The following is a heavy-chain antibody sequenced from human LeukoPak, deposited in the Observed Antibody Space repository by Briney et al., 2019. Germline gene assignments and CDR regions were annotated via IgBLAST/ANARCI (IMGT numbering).Heavy chain of an antibody. V-gene: IGHV3-23*01. D-gene: IGHD4/OR15-4a*01. CDR3: ARDVDYANPRHDY. Sequence: GGSLRLSCAASGFTFSHYGMTWVRQAPGKGLEWVSAISGSGGSTYYAGSVKGRFTISRDNSKNTLYLQMNSLRAEDTAVYYCARDVDYANPRHDYWGQGTLVTVSP. CDR1: GFTFSHYG. J-gene: IGHJ4*02. CDR2: ISGSGGST.